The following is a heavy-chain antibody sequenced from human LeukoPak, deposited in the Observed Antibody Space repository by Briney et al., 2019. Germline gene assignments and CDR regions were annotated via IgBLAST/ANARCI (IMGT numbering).Heavy chain of an antibody. Sequence: SETLSLTCGVSGGSISGTNWWSWVRQPPGQGLEWIGEISLAGQTNYNPSLNGRVTMSLDKSSNQLSLHLTSVAAADTATYFCSRESGPFCPFGYWGQGTLVIVSS. CDR3: SRESGPFCPFGY. V-gene: IGHV4/OR15-8*02. J-gene: IGHJ4*02. CDR1: GGSISGTNW. D-gene: IGHD1-26*01. CDR2: ISLAGQT.